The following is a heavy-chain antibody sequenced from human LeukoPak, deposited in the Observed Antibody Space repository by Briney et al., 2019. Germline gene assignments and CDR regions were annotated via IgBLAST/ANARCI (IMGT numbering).Heavy chain of an antibody. D-gene: IGHD5-18*01. J-gene: IGHJ4*02. CDR3: ARLRSYSGADF. CDR1: GYTFTSFY. V-gene: IGHV1-46*01. Sequence: ASVKVSCKASGYTFTSFYIHWVRQAPGQGLEWMGIINPSDGSTSYAQKFQGRVTMTWDASTSTFYMELSSLRSEDTAVFFCARLRSYSGADFWGQGTLVTVSS. CDR2: INPSDGST.